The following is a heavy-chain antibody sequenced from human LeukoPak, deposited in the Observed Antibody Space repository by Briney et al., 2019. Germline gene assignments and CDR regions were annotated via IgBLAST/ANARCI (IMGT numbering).Heavy chain of an antibody. J-gene: IGHJ4*02. CDR1: GFTFSSYG. CDR2: IRYDGSNK. D-gene: IGHD3-10*01. Sequence: GGSLRLSCAASGFTFSSYGMHWDRQAPGKGLEWVAFIRYDGSNKYYADSVKGRFTISRDNSKNTLYLQMNSLRAEDTAVYYCTTYMVRGVIMSDYWGQGTLVTVSS. CDR3: TTYMVRGVIMSDY. V-gene: IGHV3-30*02.